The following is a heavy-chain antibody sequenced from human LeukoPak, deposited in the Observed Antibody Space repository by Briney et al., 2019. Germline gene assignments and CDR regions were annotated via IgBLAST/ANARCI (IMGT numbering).Heavy chain of an antibody. CDR1: GGASSGYY. CDR3: AWTRDGYLRY. V-gene: IGHV4-34*01. CDR2: IDHQGST. J-gene: IGHJ4*02. D-gene: IGHD5-24*01. Sequence: SETLSLTCAVYGGASSGYYGTWMRQAPGKGLEGIGEIDHQGSTNYNQSLKSRVTISVDTSKSQFSLRLSSVSAADTAVYYCAWTRDGYLRYWGQGTLVSVSS.